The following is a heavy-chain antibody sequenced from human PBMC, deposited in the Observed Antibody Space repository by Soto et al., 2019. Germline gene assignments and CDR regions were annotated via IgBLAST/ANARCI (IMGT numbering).Heavy chain of an antibody. Sequence: QVQLVQSGAEVKKPGSSVKVSCKASGGTFSSYAISWVRQAPGQGLEWMGGIIPIFGTANYAKKFQGRVTITADESTSTANMELSSLRSEDTAVYYCARVPSGYVDSYAFDIWGQGTMVTVSS. J-gene: IGHJ3*02. V-gene: IGHV1-69*01. CDR3: ARVPSGYVDSYAFDI. D-gene: IGHD5-12*01. CDR2: IIPIFGTA. CDR1: GGTFSSYA.